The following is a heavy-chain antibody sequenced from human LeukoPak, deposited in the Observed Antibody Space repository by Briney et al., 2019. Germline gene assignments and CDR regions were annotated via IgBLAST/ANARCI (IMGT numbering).Heavy chain of an antibody. V-gene: IGHV1-18*01. CDR3: ARVDLTLFGVVTYNWFDP. CDR2: ISAYNGNT. J-gene: IGHJ5*02. CDR1: GYTFTSYG. Sequence: ASVKVSCKASGYTFTSYGISWVRQAPGQGLEWMGWISAYNGNTNYAQKLQGRVTMTTDTSTSTAYMELRSLRSDDTAVYYCARVDLTLFGVVTYNWFDPWGQGTLVTVSS. D-gene: IGHD3-3*01.